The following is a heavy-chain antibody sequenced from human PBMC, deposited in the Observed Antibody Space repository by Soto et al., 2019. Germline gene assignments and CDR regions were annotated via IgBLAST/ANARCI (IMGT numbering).Heavy chain of an antibody. J-gene: IGHJ4*02. V-gene: IGHV3-23*01. Sequence: EVQLLESGGGLVQPGGSLRLSCAASGFTFSSYAMSWVRQAPGKGLEWVSAISGSGGSTYYADSVKGRFTISRDNSKNTLYLQMSGLRAEDTAVYYCTKGGPYYYDSSGYYDYWGQGTVVTVSS. CDR2: ISGSGGST. CDR3: TKGGPYYYDSSGYYDY. CDR1: GFTFSSYA. D-gene: IGHD3-22*01.